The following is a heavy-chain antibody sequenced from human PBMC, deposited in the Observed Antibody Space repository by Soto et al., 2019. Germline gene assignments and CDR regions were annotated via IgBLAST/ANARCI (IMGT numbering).Heavy chain of an antibody. D-gene: IGHD3-10*01. CDR1: GFTFSSYA. CDR2: ISYDGSNK. J-gene: IGHJ4*02. Sequence: GGSLRLSCAASGFTFSSYAMHWVRQAPGKGLEWVAVISYDGSNKYYADSVKGRFTISRDNSKNTLYLQMNSLRAEDTAVYYCARTPYYGSGSYYRFLYYFDYWGQGTLVTVSS. V-gene: IGHV3-30-3*01. CDR3: ARTPYYGSGSYYRFLYYFDY.